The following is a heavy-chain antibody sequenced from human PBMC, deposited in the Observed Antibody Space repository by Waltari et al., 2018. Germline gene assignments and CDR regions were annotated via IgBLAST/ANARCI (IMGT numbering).Heavy chain of an antibody. Sequence: QVQLVQSGAEVKKPGSSVRVSCKASGGNFSSYAISWVRQAPRQGLEWMRRIIPIFSTATYPQKCQGRVTITADESTSTAYMELSSLRSEETAVYYCASGEMAKIYGMDVWGQGTTVTVSS. D-gene: IGHD5-12*01. CDR1: GGNFSSYA. CDR3: ASGEMAKIYGMDV. J-gene: IGHJ6*02. CDR2: IIPIFSTA. V-gene: IGHV1-69*12.